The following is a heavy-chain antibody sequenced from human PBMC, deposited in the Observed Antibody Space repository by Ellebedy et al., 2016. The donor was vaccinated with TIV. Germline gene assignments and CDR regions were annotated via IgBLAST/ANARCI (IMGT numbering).Heavy chain of an antibody. CDR3: ARQYSSGWFVIGY. CDR2: FYPGDSDT. D-gene: IGHD6-19*01. CDR1: GYSFTSYW. Sequence: ASVKVSCKASGYSFTSYWIGWVRQMPGKGLEWMGIFYPGDSDTRYSPSFQGHVTISADKSISTAYLQWSSLKASDTAMYYCARQYSSGWFVIGYWGQGTLVTVSS. V-gene: IGHV5-51*01. J-gene: IGHJ4*02.